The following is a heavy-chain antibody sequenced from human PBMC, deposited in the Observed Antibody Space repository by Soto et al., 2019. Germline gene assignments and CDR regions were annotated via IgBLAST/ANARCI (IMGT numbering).Heavy chain of an antibody. CDR2: ISDSGST. CDR3: ARDSTSWFPYQDIDV. D-gene: IGHD2-2*01. Sequence: SETLSLTGTVSGGSIDYYNWSWIRQPPGKGLEWIGYISDSGSTKYNPSLRSRVTISVDTSRNKFSLHLSSVTAADTAVYYCARDSTSWFPYQDIDVWGQGTTVTVSS. V-gene: IGHV4-59*01. J-gene: IGHJ6*02. CDR1: GGSIDYYN.